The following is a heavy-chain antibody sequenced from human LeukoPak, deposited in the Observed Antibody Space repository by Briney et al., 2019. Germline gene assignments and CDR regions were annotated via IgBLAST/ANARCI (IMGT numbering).Heavy chain of an antibody. CDR3: ASSYYYGSGSYFTFDY. CDR2: ISYDGSNK. CDR1: GFTFSSYW. D-gene: IGHD3-10*01. Sequence: GGSLRLSCAASGFTFSSYWMHWVRQAPGKGLEWVAVISYDGSNKYYPDSVKGRFTISRDNSKNTLYLQVNSLRAEDTAVYYCASSYYYGSGSYFTFDYWGQGTLVTVSS. V-gene: IGHV3-30-3*01. J-gene: IGHJ4*02.